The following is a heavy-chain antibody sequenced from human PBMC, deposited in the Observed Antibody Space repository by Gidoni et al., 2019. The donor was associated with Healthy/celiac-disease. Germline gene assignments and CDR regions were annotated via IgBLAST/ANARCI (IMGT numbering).Heavy chain of an antibody. CDR3: AREQIDTAMEFDY. D-gene: IGHD5-18*01. V-gene: IGHV3-33*01. Sequence: QVQLVESGGGVVQPGRSLRLSCAASGFTFSSYGMHWVRQAPGKGLEWVAVIWYDGSNKYYADSVKGRFTISRDNSKNTLYLQMNSLRAEDTAVYYCAREQIDTAMEFDYWGQGTLVTVSS. CDR2: IWYDGSNK. CDR1: GFTFSSYG. J-gene: IGHJ4*02.